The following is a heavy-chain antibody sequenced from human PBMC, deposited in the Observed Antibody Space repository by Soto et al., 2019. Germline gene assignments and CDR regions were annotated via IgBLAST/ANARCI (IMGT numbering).Heavy chain of an antibody. CDR1: GGTFSSYA. Sequence: QVQLVQSGAEVKKPGSSVKVSCKASGGTFSSYAISWVRQAPGQGLEWMGGIIPIFGTANYAQKFQGRVTITADESTSTAYMELSSLRSEDTAVYYCARYGIAAPSFYYYYGMDVWGQGTTVTVSS. V-gene: IGHV1-69*01. CDR2: IIPIFGTA. CDR3: ARYGIAAPSFYYYYGMDV. D-gene: IGHD6-13*01. J-gene: IGHJ6*02.